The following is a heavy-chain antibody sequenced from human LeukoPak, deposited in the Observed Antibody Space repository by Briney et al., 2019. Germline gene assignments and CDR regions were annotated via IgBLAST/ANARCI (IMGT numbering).Heavy chain of an antibody. D-gene: IGHD3-3*01. V-gene: IGHV3-9*03. CDR2: ISWNSGSI. CDR1: GFTFSSYA. J-gene: IGHJ4*02. CDR3: AKDRHYDFWSGYSFDY. Sequence: GGSLRLSCAASGFTFSSYAMHWVRQAPGKGLEWVSGISWNSGSIGYADSVKGRFTISRDNAKNSLYLQMNSLRAEDMALYYCAKDRHYDFWSGYSFDYWGQGTLVTVSS.